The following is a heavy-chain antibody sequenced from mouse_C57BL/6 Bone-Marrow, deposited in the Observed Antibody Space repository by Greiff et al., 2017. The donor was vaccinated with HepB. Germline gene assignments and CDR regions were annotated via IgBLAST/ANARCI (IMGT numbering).Heavy chain of an antibody. CDR2: ISNLAYSI. D-gene: IGHD1-1*01. CDR3: ARNGSSYGGWYFDV. V-gene: IGHV5-15*04. CDR1: GFTFSDYG. J-gene: IGHJ1*03. Sequence: EVKLVESGGGLVQPGGSLKLSCAASGFTFSDYGMAWVRQAPRKGPEWVAFISNLAYSIYYADTVKGRFTISREKAKNTLSLEMSSLRSEDTAMYYCARNGSSYGGWYFDVWGTGTTVTVSS.